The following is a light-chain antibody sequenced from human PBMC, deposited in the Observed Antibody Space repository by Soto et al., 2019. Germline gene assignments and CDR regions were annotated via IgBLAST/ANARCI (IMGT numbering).Light chain of an antibody. V-gene: IGKV1-39*01. CDR1: QSIDNY. Sequence: DIQMTQPSSSLSASVGDRVTIACRTSQSIDNYLNWYQQKPGKAPRLLIYAASNLQSGVPSRFSGSGSGTDFTLTISSLQPEDFATYYCQQSYITPYTFGQGTKLEIK. CDR2: AAS. CDR3: QQSYITPYT. J-gene: IGKJ2*01.